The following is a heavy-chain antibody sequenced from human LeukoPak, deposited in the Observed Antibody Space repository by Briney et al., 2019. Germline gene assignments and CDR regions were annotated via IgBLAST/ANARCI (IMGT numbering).Heavy chain of an antibody. CDR3: ARGTTFFDY. CDR1: GYSISSGYY. CDR2: IYHSGST. V-gene: IGHV4-38-2*01. D-gene: IGHD1-1*01. J-gene: IGHJ4*02. Sequence: SETLSLPCAVSGYSISSGYYWGWIRQPPGKGLEWIGSIYHSGSTYYNPSLKSRVTISVDTSKNQFSLKLSSVTAADTAVYYCARGTTFFDYWGQGTLVTVSS.